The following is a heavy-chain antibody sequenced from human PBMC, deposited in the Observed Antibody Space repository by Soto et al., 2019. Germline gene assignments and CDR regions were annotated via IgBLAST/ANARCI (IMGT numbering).Heavy chain of an antibody. J-gene: IGHJ4*02. D-gene: IGHD2-15*01. CDR1: GGSISSGTYS. CDR3: ARGVVVVAPSKYYCDY. V-gene: IGHV4-31*11. Sequence: PSETLSLTCAVSGGSISSGTYSWTWIRQHPGKGLEWIGYIYNSGSTYYNPSLKSRVTISVDTSKNQFSLKLTSVTAADTAVYYCARGVVVVAPSKYYCDYWGQGTLVTVSS. CDR2: IYNSGST.